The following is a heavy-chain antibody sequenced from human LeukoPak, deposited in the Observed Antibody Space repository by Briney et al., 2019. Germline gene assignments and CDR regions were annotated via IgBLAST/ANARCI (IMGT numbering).Heavy chain of an antibody. CDR1: GFTFSYFD. CDR3: VKDRGVLRYFDWSLGGFDP. J-gene: IGHJ5*02. D-gene: IGHD3-9*01. CDR2: ISSNGGST. V-gene: IGHV3-64D*06. Sequence: GTSLRLSCAASGFTFSYFDMHWVRQAPGKGLEYVSAISSNGGSTYYADSVKGRFTISRDNSKNTLYLQMSSLRAEDTAVYYCVKDRGVLRYFDWSLGGFDPWGQGTLVTVSS.